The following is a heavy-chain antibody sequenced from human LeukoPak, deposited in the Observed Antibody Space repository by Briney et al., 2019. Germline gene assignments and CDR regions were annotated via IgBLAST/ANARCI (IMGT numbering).Heavy chain of an antibody. V-gene: IGHV4-38-2*02. D-gene: IGHD4-23*01. Sequence: TSETLSLTCTVSGYSISSGYYWGWIRQPPGKGLEWIGNIYHSGSTYNHPSLKSRVTISVDTSENQFSLKLSSVTAADTAVYYCAGVGDGGNYMDVWGKGTTVTVSS. CDR3: AGVGDGGNYMDV. J-gene: IGHJ6*03. CDR1: GYSISSGYY. CDR2: IYHSGST.